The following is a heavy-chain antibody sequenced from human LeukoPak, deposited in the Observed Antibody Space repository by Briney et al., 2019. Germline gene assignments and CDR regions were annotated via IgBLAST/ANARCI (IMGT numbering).Heavy chain of an antibody. D-gene: IGHD4-23*01. CDR1: GYTFTSYG. CDR2: IIPIFGTA. V-gene: IGHV1-69*13. Sequence: ASVKVSCKASGYTFTSYGISWVRQAPGQGLEWMGGIIPIFGTANYAQKFQGRVTITADESTSTAYMELSSLRSEDTAVYYCARDYGGNSADVWGQGTTVTVSS. J-gene: IGHJ6*02. CDR3: ARDYGGNSADV.